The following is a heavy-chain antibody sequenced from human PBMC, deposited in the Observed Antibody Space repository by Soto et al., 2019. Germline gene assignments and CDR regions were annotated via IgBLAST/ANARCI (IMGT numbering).Heavy chain of an antibody. V-gene: IGHV3-11*01. CDR1: GFSFSAYY. D-gene: IGHD2-8*01. Sequence: PGGSLRLSCAASGFSFSAYYMSWIRQAPGEGLEWVSYISFNGDVTRYSDSVEGRFTVSRDNAKTSLYLQMNSLRVEDTAVYYCARENGHPGHNYAMDVWGQGTTVTVSS. CDR2: ISFNGDVT. CDR3: ARENGHPGHNYAMDV. J-gene: IGHJ6*02.